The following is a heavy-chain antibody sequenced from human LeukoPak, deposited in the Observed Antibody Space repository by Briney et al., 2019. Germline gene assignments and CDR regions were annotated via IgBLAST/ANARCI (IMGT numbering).Heavy chain of an antibody. Sequence: ASVKVSCKASGGTFSSYGISWVRQAPGQGLEWMGWISAYNGNTNYAQKLQGRVTMTTDTSTSTAYMELGSLRSDDTAVYYCARDSAYCGGDCYSDYWGQGTLVTVSS. D-gene: IGHD2-21*01. J-gene: IGHJ4*02. CDR3: ARDSAYCGGDCYSDY. CDR2: ISAYNGNT. CDR1: GGTFSSYG. V-gene: IGHV1-18*01.